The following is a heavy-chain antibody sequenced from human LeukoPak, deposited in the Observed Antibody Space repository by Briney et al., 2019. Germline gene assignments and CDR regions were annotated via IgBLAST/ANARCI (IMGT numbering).Heavy chain of an antibody. D-gene: IGHD2-2*01. CDR3: VGTCTNCYVAFDI. CDR1: GFTFSSYA. J-gene: IGHJ3*02. V-gene: IGHV3-23*01. Sequence: GGSLRLSCAASGFTFSSYAMSWVRQAPGKGLEWVSAISGSGGSTYYADSVKGRFTISRDNSKNTLYLQMNSLRAEDTAVYYCVGTCTNCYVAFDIWGQGTMVTVSS. CDR2: ISGSGGST.